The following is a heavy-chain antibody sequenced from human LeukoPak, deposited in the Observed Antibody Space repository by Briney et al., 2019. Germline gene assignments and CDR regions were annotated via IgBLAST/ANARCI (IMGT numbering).Heavy chain of an antibody. CDR3: ARVMAVLRYGADY. CDR2: ISYAGSP. Sequence: PSETLSLTCTVSGVSISSSGSYWAWIRQPPGKGLDWIGTISYAGSPNYNPPLNSRVTMPSDTSSNQFSLRLSSVTDADTAMYYCARVMAVLRYGADYWGQGSLVTVSS. V-gene: IGHV4-39*07. D-gene: IGHD3-9*01. CDR1: GVSISSSGSY. J-gene: IGHJ4*02.